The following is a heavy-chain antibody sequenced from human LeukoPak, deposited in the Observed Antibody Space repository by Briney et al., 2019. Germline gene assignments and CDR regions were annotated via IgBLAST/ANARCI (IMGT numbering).Heavy chain of an antibody. CDR3: ARDYGAGSVGDV. V-gene: IGHV4-39*07. Sequence: SETLSLTCTVSGGSISSSNCYWGWIRQPPGKGLEWIGSMYYTGSTSYNPSLKSRVIMSLDTSKNQFSLKLSSVTAADTAVYYCARDYGAGSVGDVWGQGTTVTVSS. CDR2: MYYTGST. D-gene: IGHD3-10*01. CDR1: GGSISSSNCY. J-gene: IGHJ6*02.